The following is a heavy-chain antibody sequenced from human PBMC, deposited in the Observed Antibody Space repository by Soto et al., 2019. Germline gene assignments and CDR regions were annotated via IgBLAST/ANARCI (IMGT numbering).Heavy chain of an antibody. Sequence: SETLSLTCTVSGGSVSSGSYYWSWIRQPPGKGLEWIGYIYYSGSTNXXPSLKXXXXXXVDXSKNQFSLKLSSVTAADTAVYXXXXXLVYYDSSGYYRVYFQHSGQGTLVTSPQ. V-gene: IGHV4-61*01. J-gene: IGHJ1*01. CDR3: XXXLVYYDSSGYYRVYFQH. D-gene: IGHD3-22*01. CDR1: GGSVSSGSYY. CDR2: IYYSGST.